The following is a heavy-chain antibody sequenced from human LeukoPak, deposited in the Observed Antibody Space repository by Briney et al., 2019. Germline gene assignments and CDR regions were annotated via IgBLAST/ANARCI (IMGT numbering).Heavy chain of an antibody. CDR3: ARNFGVVTNDAFDI. V-gene: IGHV1-46*01. CDR2: INPSGGST. CDR1: GYTFTSYG. D-gene: IGHD3-3*01. J-gene: IGHJ3*02. Sequence: ASVKVSCKASGYTFTSYGISWVRQAPGQGLEWMGIINPSGGSTSYAQKFQGRVTMTRDMSTSTVYMELSSLRSEDTAVYYCARNFGVVTNDAFDIWGQGTMVTVSS.